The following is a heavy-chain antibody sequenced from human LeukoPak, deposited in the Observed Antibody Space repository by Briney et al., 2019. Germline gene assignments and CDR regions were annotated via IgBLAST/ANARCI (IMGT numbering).Heavy chain of an antibody. CDR2: VYYTGGT. Sequence: SETLSLTCTVSGGSITSYTHYWGWIRQPPGKGLEWIATVYYTGGTYYHPSLKSRVTISIDTSRNHFSLKLTSVIAADTAMYYCVSNSSSSPRFDPWRQGSLDTVSS. CDR1: GGSITSYTHY. J-gene: IGHJ5*02. D-gene: IGHD6-6*01. V-gene: IGHV4-39*02. CDR3: VSNSSSSPRFDP.